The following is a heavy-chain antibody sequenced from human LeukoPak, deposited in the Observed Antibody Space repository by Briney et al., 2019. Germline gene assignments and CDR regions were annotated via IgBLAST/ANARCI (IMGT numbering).Heavy chain of an antibody. Sequence: ASVKVSCKASGYTFTSYYMHWVRQAPGQGLEWMGIINPSGGSTSYAQKFQGRVTMTRDTSTSTVYMELSSLRSEDTAVYHCARGRVRGVISYYFDYWGQGTLVTVSS. D-gene: IGHD3-10*01. CDR3: ARGRVRGVISYYFDY. CDR2: INPSGGST. J-gene: IGHJ4*02. CDR1: GYTFTSYY. V-gene: IGHV1-46*01.